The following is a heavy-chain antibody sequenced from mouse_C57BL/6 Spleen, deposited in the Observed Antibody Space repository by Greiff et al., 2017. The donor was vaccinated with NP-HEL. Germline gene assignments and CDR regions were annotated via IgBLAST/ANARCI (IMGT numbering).Heavy chain of an antibody. CDR3: ARRGTTVVAHWYFDV. J-gene: IGHJ1*03. D-gene: IGHD1-1*01. CDR1: GYTFTSYW. V-gene: IGHV1-64*01. Sequence: QVQLQQPGAELVKPGASVKLSCKASGYTFTSYWMHWVKQRPGQGLAWIGMIHPNSGSTNYNEKFKSKATLTVDKSSSKAYMQLSSLTSEDSAVYYCARRGTTVVAHWYFDVWGTGTTVTVSS. CDR2: IHPNSGST.